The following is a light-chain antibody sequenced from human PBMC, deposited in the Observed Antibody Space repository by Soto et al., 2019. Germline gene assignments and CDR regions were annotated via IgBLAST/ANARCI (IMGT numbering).Light chain of an antibody. Sequence: QSALTQPASVSGSPGQSITIACTGTSSDIYAYNYVSWYQQHPGKAPKVVISGVNIRPSGVSSRFSGSKSGNTASLTISGLQAEDEAEYFCGSYAGGTIFGTWTKVTVL. CDR3: GSYAGGTI. CDR2: GVN. V-gene: IGLV2-14*01. J-gene: IGLJ1*01. CDR1: SSDIYAYNY.